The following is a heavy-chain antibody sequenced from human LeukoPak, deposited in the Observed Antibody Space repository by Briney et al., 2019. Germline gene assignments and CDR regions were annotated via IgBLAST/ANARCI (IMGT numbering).Heavy chain of an antibody. V-gene: IGHV1-69*01. J-gene: IGHJ5*02. Sequence: SVKVSCKASGGTFSSYAISWVRQAPGQGLEWMGGIIPILGTANYAQKFQGRVTITADESTSTAYMELSSLRSEDTAVYYCARGLYAFWSGRNWFDPWGQGTLVTVSS. D-gene: IGHD3-3*01. CDR3: ARGLYAFWSGRNWFDP. CDR1: GGTFSSYA. CDR2: IIPILGTA.